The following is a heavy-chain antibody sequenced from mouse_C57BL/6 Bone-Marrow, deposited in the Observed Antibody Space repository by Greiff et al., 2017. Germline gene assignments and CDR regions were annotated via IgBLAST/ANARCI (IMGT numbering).Heavy chain of an antibody. V-gene: IGHV1-69*01. D-gene: IGHD2-1*01. CDR3: ARGFYYGKGYYAMDY. CDR1: GYTFTSYW. CDR2: IDPSDSYT. Sequence: QVQLKQPGAELVMPGASVKLSCKASGYTFTSYWMHWVKQRPGQGLEWIGEIDPSDSYTNYNQKFKGKSTLTVDQSSSTAYMQRSSLTSEDSAVYYCARGFYYGKGYYAMDYWGQGTSVTVSS. J-gene: IGHJ4*01.